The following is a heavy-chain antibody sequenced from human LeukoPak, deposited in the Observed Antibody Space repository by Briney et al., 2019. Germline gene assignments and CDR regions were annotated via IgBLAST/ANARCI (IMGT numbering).Heavy chain of an antibody. CDR2: INGDGTDT. CDR1: GFTFSRYW. D-gene: IGHD5-18*01. Sequence: GGSLRLSCAASGFTFSRYWMHWVRQAPGGGLMWVSRINGDGTDTTYADSVRGRFTISRDNAENTLYLQMNNLRAEDTAVYYCARVGYTYGYVDFDYWGQGTLVTVSS. J-gene: IGHJ4*02. V-gene: IGHV3-74*01. CDR3: ARVGYTYGYVDFDY.